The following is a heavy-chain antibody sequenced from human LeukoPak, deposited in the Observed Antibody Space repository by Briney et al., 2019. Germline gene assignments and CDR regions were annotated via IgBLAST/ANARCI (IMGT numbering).Heavy chain of an antibody. J-gene: IGHJ4*02. D-gene: IGHD3-3*01. Sequence: SETLSLTCTVSGGSISSYYWSWIRQPAGKGLEWIGRIYTSGSTNYNPSLKSRVTMSVDTSKNQFSLKLSSVTAADTAVYYCARHRDFWSGHQYYFDYWGQGTLVTVSS. CDR2: IYTSGST. V-gene: IGHV4-4*07. CDR3: ARHRDFWSGHQYYFDY. CDR1: GGSISSYY.